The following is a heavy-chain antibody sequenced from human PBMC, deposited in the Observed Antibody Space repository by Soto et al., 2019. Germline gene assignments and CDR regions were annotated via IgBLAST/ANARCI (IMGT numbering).Heavy chain of an antibody. J-gene: IGHJ4*02. Sequence: SVKVYCKTAGGSNSMDTIDWVRQAHGQGLEWMGGITPMFGKPNYAQKFQGRVTITADESTSTGYLELRSLRSDDTAVYYCARDGALYDSSAYYFLYWGQGILVTV. V-gene: IGHV1-69*13. CDR2: ITPMFGKP. CDR3: ARDGALYDSSAYYFLY. CDR1: GGSNSMDT. D-gene: IGHD3-22*01.